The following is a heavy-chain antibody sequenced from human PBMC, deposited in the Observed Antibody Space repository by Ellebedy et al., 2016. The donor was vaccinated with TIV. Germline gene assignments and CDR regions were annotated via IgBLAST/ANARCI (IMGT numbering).Heavy chain of an antibody. V-gene: IGHV3-74*01. D-gene: IGHD3-10*01. CDR3: ARAGSKPIGGYFDL. J-gene: IGHJ2*01. CDR2: INSDGSST. Sequence: GESLKISCAASGFTFSTYWMHWVRQAPGKGLVWVSRINSDGSSTTYADSVKGRFTISRDNAKNTLYLQMNSLRADDTAVYYCARAGSKPIGGYFDLWGRGTLVTASS. CDR1: GFTFSTYW.